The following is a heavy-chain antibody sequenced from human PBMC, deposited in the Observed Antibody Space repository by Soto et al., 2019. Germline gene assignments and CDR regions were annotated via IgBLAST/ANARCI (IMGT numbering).Heavy chain of an antibody. Sequence: GGSLRLSCAASGFTFSTFDMTWVRQAPGKGLEWVSLIRGVAGSTHYPDSVKGRFTISKDTSNNVLYLEMNSLRADDTAVYFCVKGAWPDYWGQGNMVTVSS. V-gene: IGHV3-23*01. CDR1: GFTFSTFD. J-gene: IGHJ4*02. CDR3: VKGAWPDY. CDR2: IRGVAGST.